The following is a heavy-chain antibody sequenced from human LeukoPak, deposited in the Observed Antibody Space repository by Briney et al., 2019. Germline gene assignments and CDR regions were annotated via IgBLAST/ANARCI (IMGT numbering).Heavy chain of an antibody. CDR3: AREGDSSALDY. CDR2: ISAYNGNT. CDR1: GYTFTSYG. J-gene: IGHJ4*02. D-gene: IGHD2-15*01. V-gene: IGHV1-18*01. Sequence: ASVKVSCKASGYTFTSYGISWVRQAPGQGLEWMGWISAYNGNTNYAQKLQGRVTMTTDTSTSTAHMELRSLRSDDTAVYYCAREGDSSALDYWGQGTLVTVSS.